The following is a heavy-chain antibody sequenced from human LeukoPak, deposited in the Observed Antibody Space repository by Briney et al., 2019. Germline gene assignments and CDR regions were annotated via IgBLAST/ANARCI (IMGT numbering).Heavy chain of an antibody. V-gene: IGHV3-30*02. CDR1: GFTFSSYD. J-gene: IGHJ6*03. CDR3: AYDSIFGTIYYYYMYV. CDR2: IRYDGSNK. Sequence: GGSLRLSCAASGFTFSSYDMHWVRKAPGKGLEWVAFIRYDGSNKYYADSVKGRFTISRDNYKNTLYLQMNSLRAENTAVYDWAYDSIFGTIYYYYMYVWGKGTTVTVSS. D-gene: IGHD3-3*01.